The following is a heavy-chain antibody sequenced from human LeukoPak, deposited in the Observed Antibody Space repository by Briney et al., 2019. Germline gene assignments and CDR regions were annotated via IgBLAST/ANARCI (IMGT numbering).Heavy chain of an antibody. Sequence: SETLSLTCIVSSGSISNYYWSWIRQPPGKGLEWIGYIHYSGRTNYNPSLKSRVSISVGTSKNQFPLKVSSVTATDTAVYYCARGSGWLTDHWGRGTLVTVSS. J-gene: IGHJ4*02. V-gene: IGHV4-59*08. CDR1: SGSISNYY. D-gene: IGHD6-19*01. CDR3: ARGSGWLTDH. CDR2: IHYSGRT.